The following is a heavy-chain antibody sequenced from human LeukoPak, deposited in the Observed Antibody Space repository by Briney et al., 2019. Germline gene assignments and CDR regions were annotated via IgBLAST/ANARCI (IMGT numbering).Heavy chain of an antibody. J-gene: IGHJ6*03. CDR3: ARAARAGYYYYYYYMDV. V-gene: IGHV3-30*04. CDR1: GFTFSSYA. CDR2: ISYDGSNK. Sequence: GGSLRLSCAASGFTFSSYAMHWVRQAPGKGLEWVAVISYDGSNKYYADSVKGRFTISRDNSKNTLYLQMNSLRAEDTAVYYCARAARAGYYYYYYYMDVWGKGTTVTVSS. D-gene: IGHD6-6*01.